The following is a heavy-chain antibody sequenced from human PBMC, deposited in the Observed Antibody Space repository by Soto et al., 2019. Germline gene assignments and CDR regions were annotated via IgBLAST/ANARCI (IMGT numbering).Heavy chain of an antibody. V-gene: IGHV2-5*02. J-gene: IGHJ4*02. CDR1: GFSLTTSGVG. Sequence: HITLNESGHTQVKLRQTLTLTCTFSGFSLTTSGVGVGWIRQSPGKAPEWLALIYWDDDKRYSPSLKSRLTLTKDTSQSQVVLTMADLDPADTATYYCAHRVLRTVFGVVTTTAIYFDFWGQGTPVAVSS. CDR3: AHRVLRTVFGVVTTTAIYFDF. D-gene: IGHD3-3*01. CDR2: IYWDDDK.